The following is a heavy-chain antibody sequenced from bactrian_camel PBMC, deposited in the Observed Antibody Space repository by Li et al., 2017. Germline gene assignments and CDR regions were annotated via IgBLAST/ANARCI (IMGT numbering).Heavy chain of an antibody. CDR1: EYTYNSYC. J-gene: IGHJ4*01. CDR2: IGIDGTT. CDR3: AVGPPAIPPYLGDYMMND. V-gene: IGHV3S63*01. D-gene: IGHD4*01. Sequence: HVQLVESGGGSVQAGGSLTLSCVATEYTYNSYCMAWFRQSPHTSWLERERVARIGIDGTTTYADSVKGRFTISQERANAKCTVYLQLNNLKPGDTAMYYCAVGPPAIPPYLGDYMMNDWGQGTQVTVS.